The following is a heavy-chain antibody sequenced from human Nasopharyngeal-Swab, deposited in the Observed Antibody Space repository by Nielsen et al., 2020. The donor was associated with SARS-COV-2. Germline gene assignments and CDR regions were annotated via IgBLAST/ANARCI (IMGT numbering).Heavy chain of an antibody. Sequence: GESLKISCAASGFTFGSFGMSWVRQAPGKGLVWVAAISYHGFNKYYADSVTGRFTISRDNSRNTLYLHMNSLRPEDTAVYYCAKDLFDSGSPQEYFDNWGQGTEVIVSS. D-gene: IGHD3-10*01. CDR3: AKDLFDSGSPQEYFDN. CDR2: ISYHGFNK. J-gene: IGHJ4*02. V-gene: IGHV3-30*18. CDR1: GFTFGSFG.